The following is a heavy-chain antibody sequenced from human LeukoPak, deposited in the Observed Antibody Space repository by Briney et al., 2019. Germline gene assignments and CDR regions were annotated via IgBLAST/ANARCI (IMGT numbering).Heavy chain of an antibody. V-gene: IGHV1-2*04. CDR1: GYTFTGYY. D-gene: IGHD6-13*01. CDR2: INPNSGGT. CDR3: ERDAARLARIAAAGDYYGMDV. J-gene: IGHJ6*02. Sequence: ASVKVSCKASGYTFTGYYMHWVRQAPGQGLEWMGWINPNSGGTNYAQKFQGWVTMTRDTSISTAYMELSRLRSDDTAVYYCERDAARLARIAAAGDYYGMDVWGQGTTVTVSS.